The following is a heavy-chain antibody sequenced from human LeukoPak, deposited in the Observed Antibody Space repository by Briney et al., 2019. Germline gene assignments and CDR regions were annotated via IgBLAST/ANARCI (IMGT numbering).Heavy chain of an antibody. CDR2: IYYSGST. V-gene: IGHV4-59*01. CDR1: GGSISSYY. D-gene: IGHD6-6*01. CDR3: ARVFRQLGAYYYYYYMDV. Sequence: SETLSLTCTVSGGSISSYYWSWLRQPPGKGLEWIGYIYYSGSTNYNPSLKSRVTISVDTSKNQFSLKLSSVTAADTAVYYCARVFRQLGAYYYYYYMDVWGKGTTVTVSS. J-gene: IGHJ6*03.